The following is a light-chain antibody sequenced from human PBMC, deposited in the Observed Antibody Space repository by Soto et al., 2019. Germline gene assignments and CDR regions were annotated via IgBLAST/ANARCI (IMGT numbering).Light chain of an antibody. CDR2: GTS. CDR1: QSISSEY. Sequence: EIVLTQSPGTLSLSPGERATLSCRASQSISSEYLAWYQQKPGQAPRVLIYGTSSRATGIPDRFSGSGSGTEFTLTISSLQSEDFAVYYCQQYYDWPITFGQGTRLEIK. CDR3: QQYYDWPIT. V-gene: IGKV3-20*01. J-gene: IGKJ5*01.